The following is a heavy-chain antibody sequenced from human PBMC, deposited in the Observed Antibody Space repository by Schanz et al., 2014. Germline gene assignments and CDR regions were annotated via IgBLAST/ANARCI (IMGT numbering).Heavy chain of an antibody. V-gene: IGHV3-48*01. J-gene: IGHJ4*02. CDR2: ISSSGTTI. Sequence: VQLVESGGGVVQPGGSLRLSCTASGFAFSSYSMNWVRQAPGKGLEWVSYISSSGTTIYYADSVKGRFTISRDNSKNTLYLQMNTLRAEDTAVYYCARDRGYCSGGSCLTFDYWGQGTLVTVSS. CDR1: GFAFSSYS. CDR3: ARDRGYCSGGSCLTFDY. D-gene: IGHD2-15*01.